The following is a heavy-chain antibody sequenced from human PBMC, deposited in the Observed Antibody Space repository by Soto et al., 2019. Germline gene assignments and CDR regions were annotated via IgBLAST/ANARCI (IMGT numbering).Heavy chain of an antibody. V-gene: IGHV3-23*01. J-gene: IGHJ6*02. CDR3: ARGKIGSHYNYYGMDV. D-gene: IGHD2-2*02. Sequence: GGSLRLSCIASGITFGSRAMNWVRQARGEGLEWVSTITDTGGDTKYADSVKGRFTISRDNSRNSLSLQMHNVRPDDTAVYYCARGKIGSHYNYYGMDVWGQGTTVTVS. CDR1: GITFGSRA. CDR2: ITDTGGDT.